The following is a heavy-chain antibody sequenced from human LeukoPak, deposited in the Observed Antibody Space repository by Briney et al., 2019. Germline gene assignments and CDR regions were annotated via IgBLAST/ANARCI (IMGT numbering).Heavy chain of an antibody. Sequence: PGGSLRLSCAASGFTFSSYAMHWVRQAPGKGLEWVAVISYDGSNKYYADSVKGRFTISRDNSKNTLYLQMNSLRAEDTAVYYCARETVSTYYYGSGTYNWFDPWGQGTLVTVSS. J-gene: IGHJ5*02. CDR1: GFTFSSYA. V-gene: IGHV3-30-3*01. D-gene: IGHD3-10*01. CDR3: ARETVSTYYYGSGTYNWFDP. CDR2: ISYDGSNK.